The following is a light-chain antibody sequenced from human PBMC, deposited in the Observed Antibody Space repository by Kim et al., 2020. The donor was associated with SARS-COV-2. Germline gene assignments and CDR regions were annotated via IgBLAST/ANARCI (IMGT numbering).Light chain of an antibody. V-gene: IGKV1-27*01. CDR3: QKYNSASRT. Sequence: DIQMTQSPSSLSASVGDRVTITCRASQGVSNYLAWYQQKPGKVPRLLIYAASTLQSGVPSRFSGSGSGTDFTLTIGSLQPEDVATYYCQKYNSASRTFGQGTKVDIK. J-gene: IGKJ1*01. CDR1: QGVSNY. CDR2: AAS.